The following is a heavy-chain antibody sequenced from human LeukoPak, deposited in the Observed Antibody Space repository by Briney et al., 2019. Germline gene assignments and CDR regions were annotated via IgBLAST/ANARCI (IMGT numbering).Heavy chain of an antibody. Sequence: ASVKISCKVSGYTFTDYYMHWVQQAPGKGLEWMGLVDPEDGETIHAEKFQGRVTITADTSTDTAYMELSSLRSEDTAVYYCATDRYHTYFDYWGQGTLVTVSS. CDR2: VDPEDGET. CDR1: GYTFTDYY. J-gene: IGHJ4*02. D-gene: IGHD1-14*01. V-gene: IGHV1-69-2*01. CDR3: ATDRYHTYFDY.